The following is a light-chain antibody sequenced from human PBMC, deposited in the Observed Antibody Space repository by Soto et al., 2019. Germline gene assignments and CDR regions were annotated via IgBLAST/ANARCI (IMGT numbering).Light chain of an antibody. Sequence: DIEMNQSNYTLCASVGKRVTITFLASQSISSWLAWYQQKPGKAPKLLIYAASNLHSGVPSRFSCSRSGTDFTLPLTNLQPDAFPTYYCQQTSTTPRTFGPGTTVDIK. J-gene: IGKJ3*01. CDR1: QSISSW. CDR3: QQTSTTPRT. V-gene: IGKV1-39*01. CDR2: AAS.